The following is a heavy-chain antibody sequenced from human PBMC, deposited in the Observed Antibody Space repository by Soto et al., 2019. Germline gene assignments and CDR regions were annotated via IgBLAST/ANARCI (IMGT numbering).Heavy chain of an antibody. V-gene: IGHV2-5*02. CDR1: GFALSTNGVD. CDR3: AHRRARHNIAAFDY. Sequence: QITLKESGPTLVTPTQTLTRTCTFSGFALSTNGVDLGCFRQPPGKALAWLALIYWDDDNRYSPSLNSRLTITKDTSKNQVVLTMTNMDPVDTATYYCAHRRARHNIAAFDYGGQGTLVTVSS. D-gene: IGHD6-25*01. J-gene: IGHJ4*02. CDR2: IYWDDDN.